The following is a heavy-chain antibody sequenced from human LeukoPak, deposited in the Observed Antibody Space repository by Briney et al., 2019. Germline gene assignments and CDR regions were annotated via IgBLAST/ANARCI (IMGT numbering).Heavy chain of an antibody. CDR2: INSDGSST. D-gene: IGHD2-15*01. Sequence: GGSLRLSCAASGFTFSSYWMHWVRQAPGKGLVWVSRINSDGSSTSYADSVKGRFTISRDNAKNTLYLQMNSLRAEDTAVYYCAKDYRSGHQGGFDYWGQGTLVTVSS. V-gene: IGHV3-74*01. J-gene: IGHJ4*02. CDR3: AKDYRSGHQGGFDY. CDR1: GFTFSSYW.